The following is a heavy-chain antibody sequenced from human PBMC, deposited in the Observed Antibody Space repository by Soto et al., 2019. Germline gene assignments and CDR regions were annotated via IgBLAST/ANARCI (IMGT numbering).Heavy chain of an antibody. Sequence: PSETLSLTCTVSGGSISSDDYYWSWIRQAPGRGLEWIGYIHSSGSIYYNPSLKSRATMSIDTAGNQFSLKVSSVTVADTAVYYCATSQKGYNWNYFDHWGQGALVTVS. CDR1: GGSISSDDYY. V-gene: IGHV4-30-4*01. CDR3: ATSQKGYNWNYFDH. J-gene: IGHJ4*02. CDR2: IHSSGSI. D-gene: IGHD1-20*01.